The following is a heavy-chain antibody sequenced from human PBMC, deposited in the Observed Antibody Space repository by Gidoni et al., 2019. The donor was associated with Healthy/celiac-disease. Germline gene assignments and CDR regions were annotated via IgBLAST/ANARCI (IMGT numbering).Heavy chain of an antibody. CDR3: ARDHPSGESYYYYYGMDV. V-gene: IGHV3-66*02. D-gene: IGHD3-10*01. CDR2: IYSGGST. Sequence: EVQLVESGGGLVQPGGSLRLSCAASGFTVSSNYMSWVRQAPGKGLEWVSVIYSGGSTYYADSVKGRFTISRDNSKNTLYLQMNSLRAEDTAVYYCARDHPSGESYYYYYGMDVWGQGTTVTVSS. J-gene: IGHJ6*02. CDR1: GFTVSSNY.